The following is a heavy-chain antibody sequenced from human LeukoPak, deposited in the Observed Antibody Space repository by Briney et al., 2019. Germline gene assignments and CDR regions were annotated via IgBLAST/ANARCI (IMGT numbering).Heavy chain of an antibody. CDR2: IYSGGTT. J-gene: IGHJ4*02. D-gene: IGHD6-13*01. Sequence: GGSLRLSCAASGFTVSSNYMNRVRQAPGEGLEWVSVIYSGGTTYYADSVKGRFTISRDISKNTLYLQMNSLRAEDTAVYYCARGYVAAAGLFDYWGQGTLVTVSS. V-gene: IGHV3-66*01. CDR3: ARGYVAAAGLFDY. CDR1: GFTVSSNY.